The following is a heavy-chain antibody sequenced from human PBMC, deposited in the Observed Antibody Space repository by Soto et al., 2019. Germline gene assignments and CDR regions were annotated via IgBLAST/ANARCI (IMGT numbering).Heavy chain of an antibody. Sequence: GGSLRLSCAASGFTFRSDWMHWVRQAPGKGLVWVSRINSDGSSTSYADSVKGRLTISRDNAKNTLYLQMNSLRAEDTAMYYCARGSSSWSANDCWGQGTLVTVSS. CDR3: ARGSSSWSANDC. D-gene: IGHD6-13*01. J-gene: IGHJ4*02. V-gene: IGHV3-74*01. CDR2: INSDGSST. CDR1: GFTFRSDW.